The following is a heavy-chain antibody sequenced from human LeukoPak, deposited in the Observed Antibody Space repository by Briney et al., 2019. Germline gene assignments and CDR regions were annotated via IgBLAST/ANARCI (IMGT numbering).Heavy chain of an antibody. Sequence: SETLSLTCTVSGGSISSSSYYWGWIRQPPGKGLEWIGSIYFSGSTYYNPSLKSRVTISEDTSKNQFSLKLSSVTAADTAVYYCARGRGIVVVPAAIRFDPWGQGTLVTVSS. D-gene: IGHD2-2*01. CDR1: GGSISSSSYY. CDR2: IYFSGST. J-gene: IGHJ5*02. CDR3: ARGRGIVVVPAAIRFDP. V-gene: IGHV4-39*01.